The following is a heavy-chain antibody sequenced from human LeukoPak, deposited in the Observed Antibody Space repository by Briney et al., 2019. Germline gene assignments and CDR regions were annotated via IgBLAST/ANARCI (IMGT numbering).Heavy chain of an antibody. CDR1: GFNFSSYT. CDR2: ISSSSSYI. Sequence: GGSLRLFCAASGFNFSSYTMNWASQAPGKGLEWVSSISSSSSYIYYADSVKGRFTISRDNAKNSLYLQMNSLRAEDTAVYYCARDESIAVVGRGFDYWGQGTLVTVSS. V-gene: IGHV3-21*01. D-gene: IGHD6-19*01. J-gene: IGHJ4*02. CDR3: ARDESIAVVGRGFDY.